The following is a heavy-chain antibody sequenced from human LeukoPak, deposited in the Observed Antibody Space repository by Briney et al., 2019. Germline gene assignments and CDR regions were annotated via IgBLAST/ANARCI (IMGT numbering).Heavy chain of an antibody. J-gene: IGHJ4*02. V-gene: IGHV3-20*04. CDR3: ARAPITSPFYFDY. Sequence: GGSLRLSCTASGFVFDEHGMTWVRQVPGKGLEWVSGINWSGRSTSYGDPVRGRFTISRDNAKNSLSLQVDSLRAEDTALYYCARAPITSPFYFDYWGQGTLVTVSS. CDR2: INWSGRST. D-gene: IGHD2-2*01. CDR1: GFVFDEHG.